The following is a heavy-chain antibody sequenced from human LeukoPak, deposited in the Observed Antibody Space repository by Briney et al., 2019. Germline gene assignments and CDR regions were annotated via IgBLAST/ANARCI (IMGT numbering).Heavy chain of an antibody. CDR2: MNPNSGNT. CDR3: ARGLAAAGEGGVDY. D-gene: IGHD6-13*01. J-gene: IGHJ4*02. CDR1: GYTFTSYD. V-gene: IGHV1-8*01. Sequence: ASVKFSCKASGYTFTSYDINWVRQATGQGLEWMGWMNPNSGNTGYAQKFQGRVTMTRNTSISTAYMELSSLRSEDTAVYYCARGLAAAGEGGVDYWGQGTLVTVSS.